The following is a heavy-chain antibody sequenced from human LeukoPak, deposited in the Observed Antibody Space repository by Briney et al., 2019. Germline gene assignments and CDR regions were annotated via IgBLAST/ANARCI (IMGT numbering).Heavy chain of an antibody. V-gene: IGHV1-8*01. CDR2: MNPSSGKT. D-gene: IGHD2-8*01. CDR3: ARRDCTTGACRFDD. CDR1: GHTFTNYE. Sequence: GASVKLSCKAAGHTFTNYEIHWVRQAPGQGLEWMGWMNPSSGKTGYAQKFQGRLTMTRNTSISTAYMDLSSLRSDDTAVYYCARRDCTTGACRFDDWGQGTRVSVSS. J-gene: IGHJ4*02.